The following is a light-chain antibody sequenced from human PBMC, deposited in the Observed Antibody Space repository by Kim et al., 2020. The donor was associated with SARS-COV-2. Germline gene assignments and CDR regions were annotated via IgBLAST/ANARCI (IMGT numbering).Light chain of an antibody. Sequence: SFAPGERATHTCRASQIVSSDLAGYQQKPGQAPRLLIYDASNRATGIPARFSGSGSGTDFTLTISSLEPEDFAVYYCQQRSNWLTFGGGTKVDIK. J-gene: IGKJ4*01. CDR1: QIVSSD. V-gene: IGKV3-11*01. CDR2: DAS. CDR3: QQRSNWLT.